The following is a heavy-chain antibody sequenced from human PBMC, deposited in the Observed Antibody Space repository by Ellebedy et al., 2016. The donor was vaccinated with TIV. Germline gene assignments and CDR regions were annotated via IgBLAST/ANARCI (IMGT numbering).Heavy chain of an antibody. D-gene: IGHD3-22*01. V-gene: IGHV1-69*13. J-gene: IGHJ4*02. Sequence: SVKVSXKASGGTFSSYAISWVRQAPGQGLEWMGGIIPIFGTANYAQKFQGRVTITADESTSTAYMELSSLRSEDTAVYYCATQGDSSGYYYVFDYWGQGTLVTVSS. CDR2: IIPIFGTA. CDR3: ATQGDSSGYYYVFDY. CDR1: GGTFSSYA.